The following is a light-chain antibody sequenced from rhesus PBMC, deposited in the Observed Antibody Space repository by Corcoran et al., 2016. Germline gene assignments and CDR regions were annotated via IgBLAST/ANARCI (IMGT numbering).Light chain of an antibody. V-gene: IGKV1-43*01. CDR1: QDISTY. CDR2: AAY. Sequence: DIQMTQSPSSLSASAGDRFTITCRASQDISTYLNWYQQRPGKAPQRLIYAAYSLESGVPSGFSGNGSVSEFTLTIRSLQSEDFATYYCLQYDSTPLTFGRGTNVEI. CDR3: LQYDSTPLT. J-gene: IGKJ4*01.